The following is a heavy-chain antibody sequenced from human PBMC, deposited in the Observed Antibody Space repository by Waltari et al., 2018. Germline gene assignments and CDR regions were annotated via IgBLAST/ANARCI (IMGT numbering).Heavy chain of an antibody. CDR2: IIPIVGTA. V-gene: IGHV1-69*12. D-gene: IGHD3-9*01. J-gene: IGHJ4*02. CDR1: GGTFSSYA. Sequence: QVQLVQSGAEVKKPGSSVKVSCKASGGTFSSYAISWVRQAPGQGLEWMGGIIPIVGTANYAQKFQGRVTITADESTSTAYMELSSLRSEDTAVYYCASAGRYFDWLLYSFDYWGQGTLVTVSS. CDR3: ASAGRYFDWLLYSFDY.